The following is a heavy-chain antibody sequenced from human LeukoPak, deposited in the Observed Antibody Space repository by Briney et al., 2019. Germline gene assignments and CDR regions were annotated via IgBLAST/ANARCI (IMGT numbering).Heavy chain of an antibody. CDR2: ISSSSSYI. CDR1: GFTFSSYS. D-gene: IGHD3-10*01. V-gene: IGHV3-21*01. Sequence: PGGSLRLSRAASGFTFSSYSMNWVRQAPGKGLEWVSSISSSSSYIYYADSVKGRFTISRDNAKNSLYLQMNSLRAEDTAVYYCAKDWGSYFASGSSYFDYWGQGTLVTVSS. CDR3: AKDWGSYFASGSSYFDY. J-gene: IGHJ4*02.